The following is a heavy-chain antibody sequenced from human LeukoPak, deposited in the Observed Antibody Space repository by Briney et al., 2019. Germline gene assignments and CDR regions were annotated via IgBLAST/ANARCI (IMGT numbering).Heavy chain of an antibody. CDR3: VTGRRYYHSSGYYPYYFDY. V-gene: IGHV3-15*01. D-gene: IGHD3-22*01. J-gene: IGHJ4*02. CDR2: IKRKTDDGAI. Sequence: KTGGSLRLSCAASGFTFSNDWMSWVRQAPGKGLEWIGRIKRKTDDGAIDSAAPVKGRFYISRDDSKNTLSLQMSSLKTEDTAVYYCVTGRRYYHSSGYYPYYFDYWGQGTLVTVSS. CDR1: GFTFSNDW.